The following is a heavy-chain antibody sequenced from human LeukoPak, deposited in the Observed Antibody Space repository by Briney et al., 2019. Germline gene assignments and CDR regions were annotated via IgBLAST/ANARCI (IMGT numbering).Heavy chain of an antibody. Sequence: ASVKVSCKASGYTFTTYTIHWVRQAPGQRLEWMGWINTGNGNTKYSERFQGRVTITRDTSAGSAYMELSSLRSEDTAVYYCARVFGGIAVDWGQGTLVTVSS. J-gene: IGHJ4*02. CDR1: GYTFTTYT. CDR3: ARVFGGIAVD. CDR2: INTGNGNT. V-gene: IGHV1-3*04. D-gene: IGHD6-19*01.